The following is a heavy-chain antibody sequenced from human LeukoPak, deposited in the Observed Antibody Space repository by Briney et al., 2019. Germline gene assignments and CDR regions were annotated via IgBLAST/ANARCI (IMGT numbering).Heavy chain of an antibody. V-gene: IGHV3-48*01. J-gene: IGHJ5*02. D-gene: IGHD6-13*01. CDR3: AREYDSRARFDP. CDR2: ISSTGSPL. Sequence: GGSLRLSCVGSGVSFISHSMNWVRQAPGKGLEWISYISSTGSPLFYADSVKGRFTISRDNAKTSPYLQMNSLRVEDTAIYYCAREYDSRARFDPWGQGTLVTASS. CDR1: GVSFISHS.